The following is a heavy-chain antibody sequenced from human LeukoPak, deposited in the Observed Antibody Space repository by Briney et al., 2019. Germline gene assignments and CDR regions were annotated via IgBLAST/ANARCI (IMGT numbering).Heavy chain of an antibody. Sequence: PSETLSLTCTVPGGSISSSSYYWSWIRQPPGKGLEWIGEINHSGSTNYNPSLKSRVTISVDTSKNQFSLKLSSVTAADTAVYYCARGSPIVVVTFDYWGQGTLVTVSS. CDR1: GGSISSSSYY. V-gene: IGHV4-39*07. D-gene: IGHD3-22*01. CDR2: INHSGST. J-gene: IGHJ4*02. CDR3: ARGSPIVVVTFDY.